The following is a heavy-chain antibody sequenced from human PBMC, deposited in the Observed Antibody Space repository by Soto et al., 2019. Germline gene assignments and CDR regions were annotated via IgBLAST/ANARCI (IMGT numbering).Heavy chain of an antibody. J-gene: IGHJ6*02. V-gene: IGHV4-30-2*06. CDR3: ARDYYGMDV. CDR2: TYQSGSA. Sequence: SETLSLTCTVSGGSITSGGYSWTWIRQSPGKGLEWIGCTYQSGSAYYNPSLKSRVTISVDRSKNQFSLNLTSVTAADTAVYYCARDYYGMDVWGQGTTVTVSS. CDR1: GGSITSGGYS.